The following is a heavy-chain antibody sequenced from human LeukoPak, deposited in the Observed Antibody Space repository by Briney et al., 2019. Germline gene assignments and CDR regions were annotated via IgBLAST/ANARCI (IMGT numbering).Heavy chain of an antibody. CDR1: AFTFSNYA. V-gene: IGHV3-23*01. J-gene: IGHJ4*02. D-gene: IGHD3-3*01. CDR3: AKDGAADYDFWSGYQYYFDY. Sequence: PGGSLRLSCAASAFTFSNYAMSWVRQAPGKGLEWFSAISGSGASTYYADSVKGRFTISRDNSKNTLYLQMNSLRAEDTAVYYCAKDGAADYDFWSGYQYYFDYWGQGTLVTVSS. CDR2: ISGSGAST.